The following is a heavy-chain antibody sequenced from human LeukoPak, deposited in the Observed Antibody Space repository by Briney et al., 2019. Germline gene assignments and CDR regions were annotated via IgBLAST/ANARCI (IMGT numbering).Heavy chain of an antibody. CDR1: GYTFTSYG. J-gene: IGHJ4*02. CDR2: ISAYNGNT. CDR3: ASVVAASGDGDYFDY. D-gene: IGHD6-13*01. V-gene: IGHV1-18*01. Sequence: ASVKVSCKASGYTFTSYGISWVRQAPGQGLEWMGWISAYNGNTNYAQKLQGRVTMTTDTSTSTAYMELRSLRSDDTAVYYCASVVAASGDGDYFDYWGQGTLVPVSS.